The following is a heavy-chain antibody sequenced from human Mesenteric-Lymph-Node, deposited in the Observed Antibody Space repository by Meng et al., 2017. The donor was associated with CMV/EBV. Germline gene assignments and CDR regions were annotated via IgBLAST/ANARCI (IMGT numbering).Heavy chain of an antibody. D-gene: IGHD2-2*01. CDR2: IRYDGSNK. Sequence: GESLKISCVASGFTFSSYGMHWVRQAPGKGLEWVAFIRYDGSNKYYADSVKGRFTISRDNSKNTLYLQMNSLRAEDTAVYYCAKGYCSSISCSGGYWGQGTLVTVSS. CDR1: GFTFSSYG. J-gene: IGHJ4*02. CDR3: AKGYCSSISCSGGY. V-gene: IGHV3-30*02.